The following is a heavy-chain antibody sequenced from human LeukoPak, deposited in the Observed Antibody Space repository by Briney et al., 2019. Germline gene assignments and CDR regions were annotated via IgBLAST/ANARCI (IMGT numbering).Heavy chain of an antibody. CDR1: GFTFSSYS. V-gene: IGHV3-21*01. CDR3: ARELVVVGPTATSQFDP. Sequence: KSGGSLRLSCEASGFTFSSYSMNWVRQAPGKGLEWVSSISSSSSYIYYADSVKGRFTISRDNAKNSLSLQMNSLRAEDTAVYYCARELVVVGPTATSQFDPWGQGTLVIVSS. J-gene: IGHJ5*02. D-gene: IGHD2-2*01. CDR2: ISSSSSYI.